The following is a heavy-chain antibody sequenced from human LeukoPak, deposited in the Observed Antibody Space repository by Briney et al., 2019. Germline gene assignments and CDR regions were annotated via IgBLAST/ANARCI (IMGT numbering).Heavy chain of an antibody. CDR2: IWHDGSNK. CDR1: GFTFSSYA. D-gene: IGHD6-19*01. J-gene: IGHJ6*02. V-gene: IGHV3-33*01. Sequence: GGSLRRSCAASGFTFSSYAMHWVRQASGKGLEWVAVIWHDGSNKYYAASVKGRFTVSRDNSKNTLYLQINSLRAEDTAVYYCARERVTGTSYYYYYGMDVWGQGATVTVSS. CDR3: ARERVTGTSYYYYYGMDV.